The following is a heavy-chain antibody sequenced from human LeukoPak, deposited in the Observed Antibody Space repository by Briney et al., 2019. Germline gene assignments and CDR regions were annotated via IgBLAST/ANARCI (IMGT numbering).Heavy chain of an antibody. V-gene: IGHV1-2*02. CDR3: ARGGFGLGVGATRGLNWFDP. D-gene: IGHD1-26*01. CDR2: INPNSGGT. Sequence: ASVKVSCKASGYTFTGYYMHWVRQAPGQGLEWMGWINPNSGGTNYAQKFQGRVTITGDTSTSTVYMELRSLRSEDTAVYYCARGGFGLGVGATRGLNWFDPWGQGTLVTVSS. J-gene: IGHJ5*02. CDR1: GYTFTGYY.